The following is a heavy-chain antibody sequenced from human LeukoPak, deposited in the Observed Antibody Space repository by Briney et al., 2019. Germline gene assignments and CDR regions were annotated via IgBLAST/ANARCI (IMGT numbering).Heavy chain of an antibody. Sequence: SETLSLTCTVSGDSISPYYWSWIRQPPGKGLEYIGFIHYTGSTNYNPSLKSRVTMSVDVSRNQLSLKLSSVTAADTAVYYCARHYASGTFALDNWGQGTLVTVSS. J-gene: IGHJ4*02. D-gene: IGHD3-10*01. CDR1: GDSISPYY. V-gene: IGHV4-59*08. CDR3: ARHYASGTFALDN. CDR2: IHYTGST.